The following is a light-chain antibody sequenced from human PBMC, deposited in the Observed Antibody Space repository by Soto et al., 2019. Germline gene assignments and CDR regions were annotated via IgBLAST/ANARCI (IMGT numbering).Light chain of an antibody. Sequence: QSALTQPRSVSGSPGQSVTISCTGTSSDLGAYNSVSWHQQHPGRAPQLMIYDVNKRPSGVADRFSGSKSGNTASLTISGHQAEDEADYYCCSSAGNSYVFGAGTKLTVL. V-gene: IGLV2-11*01. J-gene: IGLJ1*01. CDR3: CSSAGNSYV. CDR1: SSDLGAYNS. CDR2: DVN.